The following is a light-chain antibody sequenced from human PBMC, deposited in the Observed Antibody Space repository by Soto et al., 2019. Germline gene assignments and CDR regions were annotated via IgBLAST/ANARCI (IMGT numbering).Light chain of an antibody. CDR2: KSS. J-gene: IGKJ1*01. V-gene: IGKV1-5*03. CDR1: QSVSIW. Sequence: SSTLSASEGYRVNISFRAIQSVSIWLAWYQQKPGRAPKLLIYKSSILESGVPSRFTASAFGTDFTLTISSLQPEDVATYYCPQYGRAPAPWTFGQGTKVDIK. CDR3: PQYGRAPAPWT.